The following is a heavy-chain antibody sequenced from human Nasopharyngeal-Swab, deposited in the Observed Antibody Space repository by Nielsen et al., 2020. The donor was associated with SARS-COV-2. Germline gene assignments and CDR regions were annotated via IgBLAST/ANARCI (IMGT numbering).Heavy chain of an antibody. Sequence: GESLKISCAASGFTFSSYAISWVRQAPGKGLEWVSVISGSDYSTKYADSVKGRFTISRDNSKNTVNLQMNSLRAEDTAIYYCAKDRDSGDDSEEYYHYYGMDVWGQGAPVTVSS. CDR1: GFTFSSYA. J-gene: IGHJ6*02. CDR3: AKDRDSGDDSEEYYHYYGMDV. D-gene: IGHD5-12*01. CDR2: ISGSDYST. V-gene: IGHV3-23*01.